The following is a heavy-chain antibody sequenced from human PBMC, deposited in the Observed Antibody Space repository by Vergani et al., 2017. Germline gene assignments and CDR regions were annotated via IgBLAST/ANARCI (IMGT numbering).Heavy chain of an antibody. CDR3: AKDGSTWPSRYFHY. D-gene: IGHD1-26*01. V-gene: IGHV3-23*01. Sequence: EVQLLESGGNLIQPGGSLRLSCGASGFTFSNYAINWVRQAPGKGLEWVSAISGSGGTTYFAASVKGRFTMSRDNSKNTVYLQMNSLRADDTAVYYCAKDGSTWPSRYFHYWGQGTLVTVSS. J-gene: IGHJ4*02. CDR2: ISGSGGTT. CDR1: GFTFSNYA.